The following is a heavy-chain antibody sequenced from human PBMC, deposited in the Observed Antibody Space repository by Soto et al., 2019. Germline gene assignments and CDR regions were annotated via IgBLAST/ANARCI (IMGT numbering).Heavy chain of an antibody. V-gene: IGHV4-31*03. CDR2: IYYSGST. Sequence: PSETLSLTCTVSGGSVSSGGYYWSWIRQHPGKGLEWIGYIYYSGSTYYNPSLKSRLSISVDTSKNQFTLKLSSVTAADTAVYYCATWRPNPAVAGTAFDYWGQGTLVTVSS. D-gene: IGHD6-19*01. CDR3: ATWRPNPAVAGTAFDY. CDR1: GGSVSSGGYY. J-gene: IGHJ4*02.